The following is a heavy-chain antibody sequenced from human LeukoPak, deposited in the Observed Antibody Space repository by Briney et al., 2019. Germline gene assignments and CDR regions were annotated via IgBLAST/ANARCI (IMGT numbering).Heavy chain of an antibody. Sequence: PGRSLRLSCAASGFTFSSYGMHWVRQAPGKGLEWVAVISYDGSNKYYADSVKGRFTISRDNSKNTLYLQMNSLRAEDTAVYYCAKGDYGDYNYYYGMDVWGQGTTVTVSS. J-gene: IGHJ6*02. CDR3: AKGDYGDYNYYYGMDV. V-gene: IGHV3-30*18. D-gene: IGHD4-17*01. CDR1: GFTFSSYG. CDR2: ISYDGSNK.